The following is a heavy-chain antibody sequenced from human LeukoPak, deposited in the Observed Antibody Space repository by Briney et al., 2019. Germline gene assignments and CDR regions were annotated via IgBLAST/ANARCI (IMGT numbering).Heavy chain of an antibody. CDR3: ASEDNAGSSAY. V-gene: IGHV3-7*01. J-gene: IGHJ4*02. CDR2: IKQDGSEK. Sequence: PGGSLRLSCAASGFTFSNFWMSWVRQAPGKGLEWVANIKQDGSEKYYVDSVKGRFTISRDNAKNSLYLQMSSLRGDDTALYYCASEDNAGSSAYWGQGTLVTVSS. CDR1: GFTFSNFW. D-gene: IGHD3-10*01.